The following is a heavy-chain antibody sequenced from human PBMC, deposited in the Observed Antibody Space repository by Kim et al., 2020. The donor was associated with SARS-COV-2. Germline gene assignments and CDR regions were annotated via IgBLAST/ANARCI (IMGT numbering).Heavy chain of an antibody. J-gene: IGHJ4*02. D-gene: IGHD2-2*01. CDR1: GGSFSGYY. CDR3: ARWQLYLPRLDY. Sequence: SETLSLTCAVYGGSFSGYYWSWIRQPPGKGLEWIGEINHSGSTNYNPSLKSRVTISVDTSKNQFSLKLSSVTAADTAVYYCARWQLYLPRLDYWGQGTLV. CDR2: INHSGST. V-gene: IGHV4-34*01.